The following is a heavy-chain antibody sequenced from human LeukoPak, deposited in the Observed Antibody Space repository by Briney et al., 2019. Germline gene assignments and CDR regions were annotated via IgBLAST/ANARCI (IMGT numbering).Heavy chain of an antibody. Sequence: PGGSRRLSCAASGFTFSSYSMNWVRQAPGKGLEWVSYISSSSSTIYYADSVKGRFTISRDNAKNSLYLQMNSLRAEDTAVYYCARGVGYYYDSSGYSEVPRGQGTLVTVSS. J-gene: IGHJ5*02. CDR1: GFTFSSYS. CDR2: ISSSSSTI. V-gene: IGHV3-48*01. D-gene: IGHD3-22*01. CDR3: ARGVGYYYDSSGYSEVP.